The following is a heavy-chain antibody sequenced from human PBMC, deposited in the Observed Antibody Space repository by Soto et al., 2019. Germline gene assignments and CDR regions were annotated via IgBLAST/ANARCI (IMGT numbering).Heavy chain of an antibody. CDR1: SGSISSSNW. J-gene: IGHJ6*03. CDR2: IYHSGST. V-gene: IGHV4-4*02. Sequence: QVQLQESGPGLVKPSGTLSLTCAVSSGSISSSNWWSWVRQPPGKGLEWIGEIYHSGSTNYNPSLKSRGTISVDKSKNKFSLQLSSFTAADTGVYYCARGGSQYYMDVWGKGTTVTVSS. D-gene: IGHD3-16*01. CDR3: ARGGSQYYMDV.